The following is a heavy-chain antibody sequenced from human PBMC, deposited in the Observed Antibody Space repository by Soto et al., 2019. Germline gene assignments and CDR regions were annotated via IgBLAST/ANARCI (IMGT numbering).Heavy chain of an antibody. CDR2: IKSKTDGGTT. V-gene: IGHV3-15*01. Sequence: PGGSLRLSCAASGFTFSNAWMSWVRQAPGKGLEWVGRIKSKTDGGTTDYAAPVKGRFTISRDDSKNTLYLQMNSLKTEDTAVYYCTTEPFHDYGDYGYYYYMDVWGKGTTVTVSS. CDR1: GFTFSNAW. J-gene: IGHJ6*03. D-gene: IGHD4-17*01. CDR3: TTEPFHDYGDYGYYYYMDV.